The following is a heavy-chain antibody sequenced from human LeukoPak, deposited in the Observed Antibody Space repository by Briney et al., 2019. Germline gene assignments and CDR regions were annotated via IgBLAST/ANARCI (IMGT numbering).Heavy chain of an antibody. Sequence: GGSLRLSCAASGFTFDDYAMHWVRQAPGKGLEWVSGISWNSGSIGYADSVKGRFTISRDNAKNSLYLQMNSLRAEDTALYYCAKERGRLLGYYYMDVWGKGTTVTVSS. CDR2: ISWNSGSI. V-gene: IGHV3-9*01. CDR3: AKERGRLLGYYYMDV. D-gene: IGHD7-27*01. J-gene: IGHJ6*03. CDR1: GFTFDDYA.